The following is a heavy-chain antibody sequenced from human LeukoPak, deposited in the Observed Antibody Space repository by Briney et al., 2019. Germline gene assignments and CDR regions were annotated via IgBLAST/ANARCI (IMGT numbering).Heavy chain of an antibody. CDR2: MNPNSGNT. CDR1: GYTFTSYD. CDR3: AKGGPPYYYGSGSPFDY. J-gene: IGHJ4*02. V-gene: IGHV1-8*03. D-gene: IGHD3-10*01. Sequence: ASVKVSCKASGYTFTSYDINWVRQATGQGLEWMGWMNPNSGNTGYAQKFQGRVTITRNTSISTAYMELSSLRSEDTAVYYCAKGGPPYYYGSGSPFDYWGQGTLVTVSS.